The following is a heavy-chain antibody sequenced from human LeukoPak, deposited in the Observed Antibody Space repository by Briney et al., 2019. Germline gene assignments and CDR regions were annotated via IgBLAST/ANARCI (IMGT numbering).Heavy chain of an antibody. CDR1: GGSISSYF. V-gene: IGHV4-59*08. D-gene: IGHD4-17*01. Sequence: ESSETLSLTGTVSGGSISSYFWSWIRQPPGKGLEWIGYIYYSGSTNYNPSLKSRLTISVDASKNQLSLKLSSVTATDTAVYYCASLTTVTQGYFDSWGQGTLVTVSS. CDR3: ASLTTVTQGYFDS. CDR2: IYYSGST. J-gene: IGHJ4*02.